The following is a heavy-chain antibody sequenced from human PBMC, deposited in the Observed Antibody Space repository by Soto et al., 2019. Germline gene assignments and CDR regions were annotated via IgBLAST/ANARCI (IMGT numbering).Heavy chain of an antibody. CDR2: INAGNGNT. V-gene: IGHV1-3*01. CDR3: ARSRTYYDFWSGYPGLDY. D-gene: IGHD3-3*01. Sequence: ASVKVSCKASGYTFTSYAMHWVRQAPGQRLEWMGWINAGNGNTKYSQKFQGRVTITRDTSASTAYMELSSLRSEDTAVYYCARSRTYYDFWSGYPGLDYWGQGTLVTV. J-gene: IGHJ4*02. CDR1: GYTFTSYA.